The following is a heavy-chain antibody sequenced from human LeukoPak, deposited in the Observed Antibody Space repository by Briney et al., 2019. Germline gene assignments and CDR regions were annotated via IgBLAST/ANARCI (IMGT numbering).Heavy chain of an antibody. J-gene: IGHJ3*02. CDR2: IKQDGSEK. CDR3: ARDRLIFGADAFDI. CDR1: GFTFSSYW. D-gene: IGHD3-3*01. V-gene: IGHV3-7*01. Sequence: PGGSLRLSCAASGFTFSSYWMSWVRQAPGKGLEGVSNIKQDGSEKYYVDSVKGRFTISRDNAKNSLYLQMNSLRAEDTAVYYCARDRLIFGADAFDIWGQGTMVTVSS.